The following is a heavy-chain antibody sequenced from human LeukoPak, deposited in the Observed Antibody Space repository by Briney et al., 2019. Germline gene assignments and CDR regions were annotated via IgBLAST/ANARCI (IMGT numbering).Heavy chain of an antibody. CDR2: IIPIFGIA. CDR1: GGTFSSYA. V-gene: IGHV1-69*04. Sequence: SVKVSCKASGGTFSSYAISWVRQAPGQGLEWMGRIIPIFGIANYAQKFRGRVTIAADKSTSTAYMELSSLRSEDTAVYYCARGVATNLDYWGQGTLVTVSS. CDR3: ARGVATNLDY. J-gene: IGHJ4*02. D-gene: IGHD5-12*01.